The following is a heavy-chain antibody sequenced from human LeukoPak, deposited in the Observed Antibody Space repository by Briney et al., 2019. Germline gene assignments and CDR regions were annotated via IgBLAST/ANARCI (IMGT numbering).Heavy chain of an antibody. J-gene: IGHJ4*02. CDR1: GFTFDDYA. CDR2: ISWDGGST. Sequence: GGSLRLSCAASGFTFDDYAMHWVRQAPGKGPEWVSLISWDGGSTYYADSVKGRFTISRDNSKNSLYLQMNSLRAEDTALYYCAKAGGTCSSTSCYSPFDYWGQGTLVTVSS. D-gene: IGHD2-2*02. CDR3: AKAGGTCSSTSCYSPFDY. V-gene: IGHV3-43D*03.